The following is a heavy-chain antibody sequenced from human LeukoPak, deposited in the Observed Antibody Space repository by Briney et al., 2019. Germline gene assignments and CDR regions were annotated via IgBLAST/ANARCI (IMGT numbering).Heavy chain of an antibody. Sequence: GGSLRLFCAASGFTLNSYAMRWGRQAPGKGLEWVAAIRGSGGSTYYADSVKGRFTISRDNSKNTLYLQMNSLRAEDTAVYYCAKDYYGSGGYLVSWFDPWGQGPLVTVSS. J-gene: IGHJ5*02. D-gene: IGHD3-10*01. CDR1: GFTLNSYA. CDR2: IRGSGGST. CDR3: AKDYYGSGGYLVSWFDP. V-gene: IGHV3-23*01.